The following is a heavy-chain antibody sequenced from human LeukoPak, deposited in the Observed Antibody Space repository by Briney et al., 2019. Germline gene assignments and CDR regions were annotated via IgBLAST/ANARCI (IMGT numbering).Heavy chain of an antibody. CDR3: SRGGANDL. J-gene: IGHJ5*02. Sequence: SETLSLTCTVSGGSITSDYWSGIRQPAGKGLEWIGRIFTSGSSTYNPSLKSRVTMSLDTSQNHFSLKLSSVTAADTAVYFCSRGGANDLWGQGTLVTVSS. D-gene: IGHD4/OR15-4a*01. CDR2: IFTSGSS. V-gene: IGHV4-4*07. CDR1: GGSITSDY.